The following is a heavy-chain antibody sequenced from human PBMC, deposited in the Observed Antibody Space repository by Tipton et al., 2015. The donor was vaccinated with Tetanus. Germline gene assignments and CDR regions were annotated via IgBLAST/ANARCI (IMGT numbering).Heavy chain of an antibody. CDR1: GGSISRLY. V-gene: IGHV4-59*08. CDR2: IHYRGST. D-gene: IGHD3-22*01. J-gene: IGHJ4*02. Sequence: GLVKPSETLSLTCTVSGGSISRLYWSWSRQPPGKGLRWIGYIHYRGSTNYNPSLKVRVTMSVDTSKNQFPLNLSSVPAADTAVYYCARFSYDSGGFYSYFDNWGRGTLVTVSS. CDR3: ARFSYDSGGFYSYFDN.